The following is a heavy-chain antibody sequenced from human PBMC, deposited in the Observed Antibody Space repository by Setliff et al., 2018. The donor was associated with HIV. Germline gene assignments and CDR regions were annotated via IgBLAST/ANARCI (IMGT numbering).Heavy chain of an antibody. J-gene: IGHJ3*02. D-gene: IGHD3-16*01. Sequence: SETLSLTCTVSGGSSSSRSYYWGWIRQPPGKGLEWIGSIYSSGSAYYNPSLKSRVTISVDTSKNQFSLKLNSVTAADTAVYYCARYVAYDEDDFDIWGQGTMVTVSS. V-gene: IGHV4-39*07. CDR3: ARYVAYDEDDFDI. CDR1: GGSSSSRSYY. CDR2: IYSSGSA.